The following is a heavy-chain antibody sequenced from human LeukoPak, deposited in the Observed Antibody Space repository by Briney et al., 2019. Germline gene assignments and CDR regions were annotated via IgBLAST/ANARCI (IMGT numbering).Heavy chain of an antibody. D-gene: IGHD5-18*01. CDR2: ISSSGSTI. CDR1: GFTFSSYE. Sequence: PGGSLRLSCAASGFTFSSYEMNWVRQAPGKGLEWVSYISSSGSTIYYADSVKGRFTISRDNAKNSLYLQMNSLRAEDTAVYYCARDMVTLYFDYWGQGTLVTVSS. CDR3: ARDMVTLYFDY. J-gene: IGHJ4*02. V-gene: IGHV3-48*03.